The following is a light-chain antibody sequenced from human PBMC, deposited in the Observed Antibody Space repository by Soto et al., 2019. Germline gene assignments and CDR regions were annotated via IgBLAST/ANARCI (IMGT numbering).Light chain of an antibody. CDR3: QQYHRSSIT. V-gene: IGKV1-5*01. CDR1: QSVSDW. CDR2: DAS. Sequence: GDRVTITCRASQSVSDWLAWYQQKPGKAPNLLIYDASTLERGVPSRFSGTGSGTEFTLAINSLQPDDFATYYCQQYHRSSITFGQGTRLEIK. J-gene: IGKJ5*01.